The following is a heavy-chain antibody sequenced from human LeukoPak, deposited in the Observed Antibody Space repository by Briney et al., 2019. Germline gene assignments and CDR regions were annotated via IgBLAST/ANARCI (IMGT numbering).Heavy chain of an antibody. D-gene: IGHD3-16*01. J-gene: IGHJ4*02. V-gene: IGHV3-7*03. CDR1: GLTFSNYW. CDR3: ARDGFGTGSN. Sequence: GGSLRLSCAASGLTFSNYWMDWVRQAPGKGLEWVANIKQDGSEKNYVDSVKGRLIISRDNAKNSLYLQMNTLRADDTAVYYCARDGFGTGSNWGQGTLVTVSS. CDR2: IKQDGSEK.